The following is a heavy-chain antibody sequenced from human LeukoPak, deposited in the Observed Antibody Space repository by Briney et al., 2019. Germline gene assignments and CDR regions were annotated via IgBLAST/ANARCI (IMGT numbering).Heavy chain of an antibody. CDR3: AKNRDSSDYPRDFDY. Sequence: QAGGSLRLSCAASRFTFSSYGMHWVRQTPGKGLEWVAFIRHDGSYQQYADSVKGRFTVSRDNFKDTVYLQMNSLRTEDTAVYYCAKNRDSSDYPRDFDYWGQGTLATVSS. V-gene: IGHV3-30*02. CDR2: IRHDGSYQ. J-gene: IGHJ4*02. D-gene: IGHD3-22*01. CDR1: RFTFSSYG.